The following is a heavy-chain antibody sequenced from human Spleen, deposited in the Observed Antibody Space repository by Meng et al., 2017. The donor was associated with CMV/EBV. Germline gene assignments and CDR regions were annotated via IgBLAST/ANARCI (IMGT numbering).Heavy chain of an antibody. V-gene: IGHV4-4*02. CDR2: IYHSGST. D-gene: IGHD1-26*01. Sequence: AVAGGSISSSSWWSWVRQPPGKGLEWIGEIYHSGSTNYNPSLKSRVTISVDKSKNQFSLKLSSVTAADTAVYYCARVGATQGWFDPWGQGTLVTVSS. CDR3: ARVGATQGWFDP. CDR1: GGSISSSSW. J-gene: IGHJ5*02.